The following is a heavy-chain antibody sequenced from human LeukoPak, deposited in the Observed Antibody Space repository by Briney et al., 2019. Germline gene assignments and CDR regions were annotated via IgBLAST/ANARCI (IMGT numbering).Heavy chain of an antibody. D-gene: IGHD3-10*01. J-gene: IGHJ2*01. Sequence: PGGSLRLSCAASGFTFSSYSMNWVRQAPGKGLEWVSSISSSSSYIYYADSVKGRFTISRDNAKNSLYLQMNSLRAEDTALYYCARDIRRYYGSGSYPLFDLWGRGTRVTVSS. CDR2: ISSSSSYI. CDR3: ARDIRRYYGSGSYPLFDL. V-gene: IGHV3-21*04. CDR1: GFTFSSYS.